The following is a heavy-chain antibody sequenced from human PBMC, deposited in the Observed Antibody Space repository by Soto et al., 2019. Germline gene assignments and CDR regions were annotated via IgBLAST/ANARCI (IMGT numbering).Heavy chain of an antibody. J-gene: IGHJ6*02. D-gene: IGHD2-2*01. CDR1: GGSLSSYY. Sequence: SETLSITCTVSGGSLSSYYWSWIRQSPGKGLEWIGYIHYSGSTKSNPSLKSRVTISVDTSRNQVSLKLSSVTAADSAVYFCARARYQLLHPYYYGMDVWRQGTTVTVS. CDR3: ARARYQLLHPYYYGMDV. V-gene: IGHV4-59*01. CDR2: IHYSGST.